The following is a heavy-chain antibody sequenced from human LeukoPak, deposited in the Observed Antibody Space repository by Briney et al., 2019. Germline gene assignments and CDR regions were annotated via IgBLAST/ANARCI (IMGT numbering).Heavy chain of an antibody. CDR1: GFTVSNYW. J-gene: IGHJ4*02. V-gene: IGHV3-7*01. CDR3: ARDRGHSGYDLYDY. Sequence: GRSLRPSWAASGFTVSNYWMGSVRQAPGKWLEWVANIKQDGSEIYYVDSVKGRFTISRGTAKNSLYLQMNSLRAEDTAVYYCARDRGHSGYDLYDYWGQGTLVTVSS. D-gene: IGHD5-12*01. CDR2: IKQDGSEI.